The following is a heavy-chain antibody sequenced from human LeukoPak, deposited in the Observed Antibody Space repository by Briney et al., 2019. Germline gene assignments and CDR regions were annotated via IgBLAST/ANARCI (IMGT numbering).Heavy chain of an antibody. V-gene: IGHV3-21*01. Sequence: PGGSLRLSCAASGFTFSSYSMNWVRQAPGKGLEWVSSISSSSSYIYYADSVKGRFTISRGNAKNSLYLQMNSLRAEDTAVYYCARDVVDTAMVPDAFDIWGRGTMVTVSS. J-gene: IGHJ3*02. CDR3: ARDVVDTAMVPDAFDI. D-gene: IGHD5-18*01. CDR1: GFTFSSYS. CDR2: ISSSSSYI.